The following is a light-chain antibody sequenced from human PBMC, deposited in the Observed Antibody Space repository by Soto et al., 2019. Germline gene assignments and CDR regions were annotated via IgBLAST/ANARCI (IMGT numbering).Light chain of an antibody. Sequence: EVVMRQSPATLSVSPGXGATLSCRASQGIGDTLAWHQHKPGQTPRLLIYDTSTRATGVPTRFSGSRSGAEFTLTINSLQSEDFAVYYCQPYNNWPLTFRGGTKVDIK. J-gene: IGKJ4*01. V-gene: IGKV3-15*01. CDR2: DTS. CDR1: QGIGDT. CDR3: QPYNNWPLT.